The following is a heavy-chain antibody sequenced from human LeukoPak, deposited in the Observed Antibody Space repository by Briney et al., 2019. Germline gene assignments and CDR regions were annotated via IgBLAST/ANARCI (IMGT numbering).Heavy chain of an antibody. CDR3: GRHRSGSGTYFIDY. J-gene: IGHJ4*02. D-gene: IGHD3-10*01. V-gene: IGHV3-7*01. CDR2: MKKDGSET. CDR1: GFTFSSYS. Sequence: PGGSLRLSCVVSGFTFSSYSMIWVRPAPGKGLQWVANMKKDGSETKYVESVKGRFTISRDNAKNSLYLQMNSLRAEDTAVYYCGRHRSGSGTYFIDYWGQGTLVSVSS.